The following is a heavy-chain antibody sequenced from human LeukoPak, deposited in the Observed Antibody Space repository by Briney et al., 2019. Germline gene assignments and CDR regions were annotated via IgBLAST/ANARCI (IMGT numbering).Heavy chain of an antibody. Sequence: ASVKVSCKASGYTFTSYYMHWVRQAPGQGLEWMGIINPSGGSTSYAQKFQGRVTMTRDMSTSTVYMELSSLRSEDTAVYYCARDPTYIAAAQPDPGWFDPWGQGTLVTVSS. D-gene: IGHD6-13*01. CDR2: INPSGGST. CDR1: GYTFTSYY. V-gene: IGHV1-46*01. CDR3: ARDPTYIAAAQPDPGWFDP. J-gene: IGHJ5*02.